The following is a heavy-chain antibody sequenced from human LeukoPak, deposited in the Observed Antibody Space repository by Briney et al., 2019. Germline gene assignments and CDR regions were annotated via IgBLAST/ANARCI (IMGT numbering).Heavy chain of an antibody. J-gene: IGHJ3*02. D-gene: IGHD2-2*01. CDR1: GGSFSGYY. Sequence: SETLSLTCAVYGGSFSGYYWSWIRQPPGKGLEWIGEINHSGSTNYNPSLKSRVTISVDTSKNQFSLKLSSVTAADTAVYYCARHPLGDCSSTSCYFWAFDIWGQGTMVTVSS. CDR3: ARHPLGDCSSTSCYFWAFDI. V-gene: IGHV4-34*01. CDR2: INHSGST.